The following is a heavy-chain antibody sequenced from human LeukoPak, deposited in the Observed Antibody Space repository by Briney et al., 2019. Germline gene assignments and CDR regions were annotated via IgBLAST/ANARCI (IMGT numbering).Heavy chain of an antibody. Sequence: GGSLRLSCAASGLTSSDYDMHWVRQATGKGLEWVSAIGTAGDTYYTGSVKGRFTISRENAKNSLYLQMNSLRAGDTAVYYCARVAKERVGGVYYFDYWGQGTLVTVSS. V-gene: IGHV3-13*01. CDR2: IGTAGDT. CDR1: GLTSSDYD. CDR3: ARVAKERVGGVYYFDY. D-gene: IGHD1-1*01. J-gene: IGHJ4*02.